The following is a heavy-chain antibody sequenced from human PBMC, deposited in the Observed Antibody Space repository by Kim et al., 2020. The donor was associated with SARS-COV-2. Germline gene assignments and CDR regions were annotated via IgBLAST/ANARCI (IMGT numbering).Heavy chain of an antibody. J-gene: IGHJ6*03. CDR2: ISYDGSNK. Sequence: GGSLRLSCAASGFTFSSYAMHWVRQAPGKGLEWVAVISYDGSNKYYADSVKGRFTISRDNSKNTLYLQMNSLRAEDTAVYYCARVGRYSYGYRYYYYYYMDVWGKGTTVTVSS. V-gene: IGHV3-30-3*01. CDR1: GFTFSSYA. D-gene: IGHD5-18*01. CDR3: ARVGRYSYGYRYYYYYYMDV.